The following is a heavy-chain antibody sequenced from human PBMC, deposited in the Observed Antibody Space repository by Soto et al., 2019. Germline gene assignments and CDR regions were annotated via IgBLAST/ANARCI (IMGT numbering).Heavy chain of an antibody. Sequence: QVQLQESGPGLVKPSGTLSLTCAVSGGSISSTNWWCWVRQPPGKGLEWIGDIYHSGSTNYNPSLKSRVTISVDKSKNQFSLKLSSVTAADTAVYYCARVIATAVHWFDPWGQGTLVTVSS. CDR2: IYHSGST. J-gene: IGHJ5*02. CDR3: ARVIATAVHWFDP. V-gene: IGHV4-4*02. CDR1: GGSISSTNW. D-gene: IGHD6-13*01.